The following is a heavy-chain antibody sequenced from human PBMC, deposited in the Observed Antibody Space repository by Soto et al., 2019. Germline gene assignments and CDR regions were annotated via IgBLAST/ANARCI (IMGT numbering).Heavy chain of an antibody. D-gene: IGHD3-10*01. V-gene: IGHV4-59*08. CDR2: VHHSWGS. CDR1: GGSISSYY. CDR3: ARQGFGPLHGLVDV. J-gene: IGHJ6*02. Sequence: QVQLQESGPGLVKPSETLSLSCTVSGGSISSYYWSWFRQSPGKRMEWIGYVHHSWGSSYNPSLQIRVAISPDTSKSQFSLKVTSVTATDTAGYYCARQGFGPLHGLVDVWGQGTTVTVSS.